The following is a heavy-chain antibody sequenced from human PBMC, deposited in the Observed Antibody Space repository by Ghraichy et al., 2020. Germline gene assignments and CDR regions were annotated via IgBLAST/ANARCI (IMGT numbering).Heavy chain of an antibody. Sequence: GGSLRLSCAASGFDVSGNYMSWIRQAPGKGLEWVSIIYSGGGTDYADSVKGRFTISRDSSKNTLYLQMNNLRAEDTAVYYCARDPLGFDPWGQGALVTVSS. CDR2: IYSGGGT. J-gene: IGHJ5*02. CDR1: GFDVSGNY. V-gene: IGHV3-53*01. CDR3: ARDPLGFDP. D-gene: IGHD6-13*01.